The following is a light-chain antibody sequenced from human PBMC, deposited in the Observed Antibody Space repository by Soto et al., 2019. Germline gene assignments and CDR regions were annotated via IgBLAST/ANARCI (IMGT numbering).Light chain of an antibody. V-gene: IGLV3-21*04. CDR2: YAS. CDR1: HIGSKS. CDR3: QVWDTSSDPSWV. J-gene: IGLJ3*02. Sequence: SSVLTQPPSVSVARGKTARITCGGNHIGSKSVHWYQQRPGQAPVLVIYYASDRPSGIPERFSGSNSGNTATLTISRVEAGDEADYYYQVWDTSSDPSWVFGGGTKLTVL.